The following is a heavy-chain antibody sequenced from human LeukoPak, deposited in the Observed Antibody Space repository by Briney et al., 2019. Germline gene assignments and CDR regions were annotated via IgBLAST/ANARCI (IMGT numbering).Heavy chain of an antibody. D-gene: IGHD3-9*01. CDR1: GSIFTSYW. CDR3: ARLDYDILTGSNWFDP. CDR2: IDPSDSYT. V-gene: IGHV5-10-1*01. J-gene: IGHJ5*02. Sequence: GASLQISCKCSGSIFTSYWISWVRQLPGKGLEWMGRIDPSDSYTNYSPSFQGHVTISADKSISTAYLQWSSLKASDTAMYYCARLDYDILTGSNWFDPWGQGTLVTVSS.